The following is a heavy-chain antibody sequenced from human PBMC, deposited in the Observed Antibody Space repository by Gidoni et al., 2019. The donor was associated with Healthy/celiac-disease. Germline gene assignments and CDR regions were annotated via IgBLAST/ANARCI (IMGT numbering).Heavy chain of an antibody. V-gene: IGHV4-38-2*02. CDR1: GYSISSGYY. CDR3: ARDGLVAAAAPIDY. D-gene: IGHD6-13*01. Sequence: QVQLQESGPGLVKPSETLSITCTVSGYSISSGYYWGWIRQPPGKGLEWIGSIYHSGSTYYNPSLKSRVTISVDTSKNQFSLKLSSVTAADTAVYYCARDGLVAAAAPIDYWGQGTLVTVSS. J-gene: IGHJ4*02. CDR2: IYHSGST.